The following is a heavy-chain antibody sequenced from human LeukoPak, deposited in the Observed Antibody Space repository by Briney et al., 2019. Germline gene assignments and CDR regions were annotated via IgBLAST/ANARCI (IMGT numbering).Heavy chain of an antibody. CDR2: IFYTGSN. D-gene: IGHD6-19*01. CDR3: ATPGIAVPGTVYYFDY. J-gene: IGHJ4*02. CDR1: GGSISSSSYY. V-gene: IGHV4-39*01. Sequence: PSETLSLTCTVSGGSISSSSYYWGWVRQPPGKGLEWIGSIFYTGSNYYNPSLESRVTISVDTSKNQFSLRLTSVTAADTAVYYCATPGIAVPGTVYYFDYWGQGTLVTVSS.